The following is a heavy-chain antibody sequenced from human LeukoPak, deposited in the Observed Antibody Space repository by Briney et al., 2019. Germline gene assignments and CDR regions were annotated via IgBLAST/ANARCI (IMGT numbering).Heavy chain of an antibody. CDR2: ITSRTNYR. CDR1: GFTFSSYS. J-gene: IGHJ4*02. CDR3: ARDRVGYNRFDY. V-gene: IGHV3-21*01. D-gene: IGHD5-18*01. Sequence: PGGSLRLSCAASGFTFSSYSMNWVRQAPGKGLEWVSSITSRTNYRYYADSVKGRFTISRDNAKNSLYLQVNSLRAEDTAVYYCARDRVGYNRFDYWGQGTLVTVSS.